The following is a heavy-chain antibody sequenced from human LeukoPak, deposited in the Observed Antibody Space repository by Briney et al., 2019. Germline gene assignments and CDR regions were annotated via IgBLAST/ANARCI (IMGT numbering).Heavy chain of an antibody. CDR1: GFTFSSYS. CDR2: IKSKTDGGTT. CDR3: TASAVNDAFDI. J-gene: IGHJ3*02. D-gene: IGHD4-17*01. Sequence: GGSLRLSCAASGFTFSSYSMNWVRQAPGKGLEWVGRIKSKTDGGTTDYAAPVKGRFTISRDDSKNTLYLQMNSLKTEDTAVYYCTASAVNDAFDIWGQGTMVTVSS. V-gene: IGHV3-15*01.